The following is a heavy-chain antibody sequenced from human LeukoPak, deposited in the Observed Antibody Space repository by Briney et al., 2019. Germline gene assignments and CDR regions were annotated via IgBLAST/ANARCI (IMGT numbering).Heavy chain of an antibody. CDR3: ARTIEMATISYFDY. V-gene: IGHV3-48*04. CDR2: ISSSDSTI. D-gene: IGHD5-24*01. Sequence: GGSLRLSCAASGFTFSSYRMNWVRHPPGKGLQGGSDISSSDSTIYYADSVKGRFTISRDNAKNSLYLQMNSLRAGDTAVYYCARTIEMATISYFDYWGQGTLVTVSS. CDR1: GFTFSSYR. J-gene: IGHJ4*02.